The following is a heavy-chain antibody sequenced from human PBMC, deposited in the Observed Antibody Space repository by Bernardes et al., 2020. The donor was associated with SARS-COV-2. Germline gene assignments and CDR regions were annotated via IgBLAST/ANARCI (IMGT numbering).Heavy chain of an antibody. J-gene: IGHJ6*02. CDR2: IYPSGNT. CDR1: GGSIHTSNFY. Sequence: LSLTCTASGGSIHTSNFYWCWIRPPPGKGLEWIGSIYPSGNTYYNPSLQSRVTESLDTSKNQFSLRLSLVTAADTAVYYCAGSSCGIDCYIGGLRSWDYGMDVWGQGTTVSVSS. CDR3: AGSSCGIDCYIGGLRSWDYGMDV. D-gene: IGHD2-21*02. V-gene: IGHV4-39*01.